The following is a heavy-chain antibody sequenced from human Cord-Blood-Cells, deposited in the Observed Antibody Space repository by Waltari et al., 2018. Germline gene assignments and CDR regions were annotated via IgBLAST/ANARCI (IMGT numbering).Heavy chain of an antibody. D-gene: IGHD2-2*01. CDR3: ARGGGYCSSTSCYAFDI. Sequence: QVQLQESGPGLVKPSETLSLTCTVSGGSISSYYWSWIRQPPGKGLEWSGYSYYSGSTNYNPSLKSRVTISVDTSKNQFSLKLSSVTAADTAVYYCARGGGYCSSTSCYAFDIWGQGTMVTVSS. V-gene: IGHV4-59*01. CDR1: GGSISSYY. J-gene: IGHJ3*02. CDR2: SYYSGST.